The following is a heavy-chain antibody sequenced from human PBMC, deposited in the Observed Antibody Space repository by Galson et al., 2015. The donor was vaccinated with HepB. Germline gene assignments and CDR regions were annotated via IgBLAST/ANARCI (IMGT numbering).Heavy chain of an antibody. CDR3: ARQYDASGYYAY. D-gene: IGHD3-22*01. V-gene: IGHV1-69*13. Sequence: SVKVSCKASGGSFSSRTISWVRQAPGQGLEWMGGIIPIFGSANYAQKFQDRVTTTADESTRTTYMELSSLRSDDTAVYYCARQYDASGYYAYWGQGTLVTVSS. CDR1: GGSFSSRT. J-gene: IGHJ1*01. CDR2: IIPIFGSA.